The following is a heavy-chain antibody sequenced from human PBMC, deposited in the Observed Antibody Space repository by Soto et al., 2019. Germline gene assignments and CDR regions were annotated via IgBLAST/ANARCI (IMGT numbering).Heavy chain of an antibody. CDR3: ATAPGRYLSGWGSELRLYCYREV. J-gene: IGHJ6*03. D-gene: IGHD6-19*01. CDR2: ISAYNGNT. CDR1: GYTFTSYG. V-gene: IGHV1-18*01. Sequence: GASVKVSCKASGYTFTSYGISWVRQAPGQGLEWMGWISAYNGNTNYAQKLQGRVTMTTDTSTSTAYMELRSLRSDGTAVYYCATAPGRYLSGWGSELRLYCYREVCDKGTTVTASS.